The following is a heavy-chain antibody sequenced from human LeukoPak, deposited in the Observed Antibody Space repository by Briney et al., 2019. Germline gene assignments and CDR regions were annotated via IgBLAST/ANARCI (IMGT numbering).Heavy chain of an antibody. Sequence: GGSLRLSCAASGFTFSRYSMNWVRQAPGKGLEWVSSITRGSIYTFYADSVKGRFTISRDNAKNSLSLQMNSLRAEDTAVYYCARDPYNGSYGDDYYYYMDVWGKGTTVTISS. D-gene: IGHD1-26*01. CDR1: GFTFSRYS. V-gene: IGHV3-21*01. J-gene: IGHJ6*03. CDR3: ARDPYNGSYGDDYYYYMDV. CDR2: ITRGSIYT.